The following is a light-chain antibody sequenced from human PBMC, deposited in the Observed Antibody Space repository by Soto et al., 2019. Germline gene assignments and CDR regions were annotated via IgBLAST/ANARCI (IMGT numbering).Light chain of an antibody. CDR2: GAS. J-gene: IGKJ1*01. Sequence: EIVMTQSPATLSVSPGERATLSCRASQSVNSNLAWYQQKPGQAPRLLISGASTRATGIPARFSGSGSETEFTLTISSQQSEDFAVYYCQQYNNWWTFGQGTKVE. CDR3: QQYNNWWT. V-gene: IGKV3-15*01. CDR1: QSVNSN.